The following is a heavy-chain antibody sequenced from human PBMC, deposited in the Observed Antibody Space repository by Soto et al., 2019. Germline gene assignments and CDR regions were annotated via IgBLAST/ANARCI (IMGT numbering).Heavy chain of an antibody. CDR3: AFTDSVGYYQY. J-gene: IGHJ4*02. V-gene: IGHV4-38-2*01. D-gene: IGHD3-3*01. CDR2: IYHTGTT. Sequence: SATLSITCSVAGDSITKICHWAWIRPPPGRGLEWVASIYHTGTTYYNPSLKSRVTISVDTSKNQFSLNLRSVTAADSAVYYCAFTDSVGYYQYCGQGNLDT. CDR1: GDSITKICH.